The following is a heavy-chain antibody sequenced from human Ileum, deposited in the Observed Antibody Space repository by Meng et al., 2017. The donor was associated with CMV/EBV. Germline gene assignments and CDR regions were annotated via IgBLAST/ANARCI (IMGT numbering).Heavy chain of an antibody. CDR1: GFTFSNAW. D-gene: IGHD2-2*02. Sequence: GESPKISCAASGFTFSNAWMSWVRQAPGKGLEWVGRIKSKTDGGTTDHAAHVRGRFTISRHDSNNTLFLQMNCLKAEDTAVYYGARYCSSTTCYRAGWGQGTLVTVSS. J-gene: IGHJ4*02. CDR2: IKSKTDGGTT. CDR3: ARYCSSTTCYRAG. V-gene: IGHV3-15*01.